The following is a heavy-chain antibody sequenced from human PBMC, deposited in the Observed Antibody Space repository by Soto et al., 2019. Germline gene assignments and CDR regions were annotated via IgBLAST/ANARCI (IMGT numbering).Heavy chain of an antibody. V-gene: IGHV3-48*03. J-gene: IGHJ6*02. Sequence: GGSLRLSCAASGFTFSRYEMNWVRQAPGKGLEWLSYISSNGTTIYYADSVKGRSTISRDNAKNSLYLQINSLRAEDTAVYYCASGKSITIFGVVIDYYGLDVWGQGTTVTVSS. CDR2: ISSNGTTI. D-gene: IGHD3-3*01. CDR3: ASGKSITIFGVVIDYYGLDV. CDR1: GFTFSRYE.